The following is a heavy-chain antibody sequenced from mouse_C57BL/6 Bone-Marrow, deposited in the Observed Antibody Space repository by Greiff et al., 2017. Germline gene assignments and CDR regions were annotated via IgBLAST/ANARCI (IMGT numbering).Heavy chain of an antibody. J-gene: IGHJ3*01. CDR3: THPYDY. Sequence: EVQLQQSGAELVRPGASVKLSCTASGFNIKDDYMHWVKQRPEQGLEWIGWLDPENGDTEYAAKFQGKAAITADPSSNTAYLQISSLTSEDTAVYYCTHPYDYWGQGTLVTVSA. CDR1: GFNIKDDY. CDR2: LDPENGDT. D-gene: IGHD2-3*01. V-gene: IGHV14-4*01.